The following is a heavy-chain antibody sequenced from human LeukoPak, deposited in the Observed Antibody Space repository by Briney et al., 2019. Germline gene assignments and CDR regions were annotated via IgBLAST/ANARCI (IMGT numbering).Heavy chain of an antibody. CDR3: AKVRSGWYDY. D-gene: IGHD6-19*01. V-gene: IGHV3-23*01. J-gene: IGHJ4*02. Sequence: GGSLRLSCAASGFTFSSYAMSWVRQAPGKGLEWVSTISGSGYNTYYADSVKGRFTISRDNSKNTLYLQMNSLRAEDTAVYYCAKVRSGWYDYWGQGTLVTVSP. CDR2: ISGSGYNT. CDR1: GFTFSSYA.